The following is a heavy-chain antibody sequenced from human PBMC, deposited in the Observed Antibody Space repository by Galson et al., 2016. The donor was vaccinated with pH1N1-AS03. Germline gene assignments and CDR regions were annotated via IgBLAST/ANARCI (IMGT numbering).Heavy chain of an antibody. CDR3: VKDLWMTLDLTA. D-gene: IGHD3-9*01. CDR1: GLTFSSYA. J-gene: IGHJ5*02. Sequence: SLRLSCAASGLTFSSYAMSWVRQAPGKGLEWVSAVSGSGGRTYYADSVKGRFTISRDTSNNTLYLQMNSLRAEDTAIYYCVKDLWMTLDLTAWGQGTLVTVSS. CDR2: VSGSGGRT. V-gene: IGHV3-23*01.